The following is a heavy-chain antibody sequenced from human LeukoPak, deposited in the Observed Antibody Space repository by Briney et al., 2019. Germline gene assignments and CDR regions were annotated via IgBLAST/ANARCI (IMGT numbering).Heavy chain of an antibody. CDR2: ISYDGSNK. CDR3: ARDVSSSSLIIDY. CDR1: GFTFRSYA. Sequence: QAGGSLRLSCAASGFTFRSYAMHGVRQAPGKGVEGWAVISYDGSNKYYADSVKGRFTISRDNSKNTLYLQMNSLRAEDTAVYYCARDVSSSSLIIDYWGQGTLVTVSS. D-gene: IGHD3-16*01. V-gene: IGHV3-30-3*01. J-gene: IGHJ4*02.